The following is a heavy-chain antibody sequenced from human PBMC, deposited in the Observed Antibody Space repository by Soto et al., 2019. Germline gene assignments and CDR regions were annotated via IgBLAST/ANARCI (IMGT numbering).Heavy chain of an antibody. CDR2: ISSGGSYI. CDR3: TRDQGGSYDSWFDP. Sequence: EVQVVESGGGLVQPGGSLRLSCSFTFSMYSMSWVRQAPGKGLEWVASISSGGSYIKYADSVKGRFTISRDNAKNSVSLPMNSLRVDDTAVYFCTRDQGGSYDSWFDPWGQGTLVTVSS. D-gene: IGHD1-26*01. V-gene: IGHV3-21*01. CDR1: FTFSMYS. J-gene: IGHJ5*02.